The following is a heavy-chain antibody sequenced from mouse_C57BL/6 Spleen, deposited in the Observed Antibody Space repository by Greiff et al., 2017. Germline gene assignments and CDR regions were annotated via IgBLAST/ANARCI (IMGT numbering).Heavy chain of an antibody. V-gene: IGHV1-52*01. J-gene: IGHJ2*01. Sequence: QVHVKQPGAELVRPGSSVKLSCKASGYTFTSYWMHWVKQRPIQGLEWIGNIYPSDSETHYNQKFKDKATLTVDKSSSTAYMQLSSLTSEDSAVYYCARAVVAYYFDYWGQGTTLTVSS. CDR3: ARAVVAYYFDY. CDR1: GYTFTSYW. D-gene: IGHD1-1*01. CDR2: IYPSDSET.